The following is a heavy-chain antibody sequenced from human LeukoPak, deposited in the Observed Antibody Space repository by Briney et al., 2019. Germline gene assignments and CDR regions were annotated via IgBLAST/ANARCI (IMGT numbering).Heavy chain of an antibody. CDR1: GFTFSSYA. V-gene: IGHV3-30*01. Sequence: GGSLRLSCAASGFTFSSYAMHWVRQAPGKGLEWVAVISYDGSNKYYADSVKGRFTISRDNSKNTLYLQMNSLRAEDTAVYYCARVPGYSSSFHSWFDPWGQGTLVTVSS. CDR3: ARVPGYSSSFHSWFDP. J-gene: IGHJ5*02. CDR2: ISYDGSNK. D-gene: IGHD6-6*01.